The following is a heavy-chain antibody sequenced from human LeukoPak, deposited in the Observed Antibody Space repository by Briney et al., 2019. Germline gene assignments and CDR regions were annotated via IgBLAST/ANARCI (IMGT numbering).Heavy chain of an antibody. CDR1: GFTVSSNY. J-gene: IGHJ4*02. V-gene: IGHV3-53*01. D-gene: IGHD3-22*01. Sequence: GGSLRLSCAASGFTVSSNYMSWVRQAPGKGLEWVSVIYSGGSTYYADSVKGRFTISRDNSKNTLYLQMNSLRAEDTAVYYCARGDSSGYYPFDYWGQGALVTVSS. CDR3: ARGDSSGYYPFDY. CDR2: IYSGGST.